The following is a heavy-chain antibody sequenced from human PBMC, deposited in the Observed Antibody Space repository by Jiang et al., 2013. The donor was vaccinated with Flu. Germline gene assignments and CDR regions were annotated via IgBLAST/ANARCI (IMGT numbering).Heavy chain of an antibody. CDR3: AKSLWFGDLLPKIDY. CDR2: ITGSGVST. J-gene: IGHJ4*02. Sequence: RLSCAGSGFTFNSYAMSWVRQAPGKGLEWVSAITGSGVSTYYADSVKGRFTISRDNSKNTLYLQMNSLRVDDTAVYYCAKSLWFGDLLPKIDYWGQGTLVTVSS. V-gene: IGHV3-23*01. CDR1: GFTFNSYA. D-gene: IGHD3-10*01.